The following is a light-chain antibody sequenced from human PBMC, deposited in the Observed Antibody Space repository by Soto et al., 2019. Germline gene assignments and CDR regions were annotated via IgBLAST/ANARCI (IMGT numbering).Light chain of an antibody. V-gene: IGLV2-23*02. CDR1: SSDVGSYNL. CDR2: EVN. CDR3: CSYAGSSTFVV. Sequence: QSALTQPASVSGSPGQSITISCTGTSSDVGSYNLVSWYQQHPGKAPKLIISEVNKRPSGVSSRFSGSKSGYTDSLTISGLQAEDEADYYCCSYAGSSTFVVFGGGTKVTVL. J-gene: IGLJ2*01.